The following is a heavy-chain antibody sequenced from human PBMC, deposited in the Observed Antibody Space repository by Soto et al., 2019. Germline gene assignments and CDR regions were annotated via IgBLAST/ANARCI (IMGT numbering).Heavy chain of an antibody. CDR3: ARVGEDERLVPAAMRVWPDAFVI. CDR2: IYYSGST. J-gene: IGHJ3*02. V-gene: IGHV4-59*01. Sequence: SETLSLTCTVSGGSISSYYWSWIRQPPGKGLEWIGYIYYSGSTNYNPSLKSRVTISVDTSKNQFSLKLSSVTAADTAVYYCARVGEDERLVPAAMRVWPDAFVIRGQETMVTDS. CDR1: GGSISSYY. D-gene: IGHD2-2*01.